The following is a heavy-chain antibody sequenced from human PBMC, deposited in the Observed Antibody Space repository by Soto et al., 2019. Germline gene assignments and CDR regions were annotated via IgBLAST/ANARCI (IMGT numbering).Heavy chain of an antibody. CDR2: INPSGGST. J-gene: IGHJ6*02. Sequence: QVQLVQSGAEVKKPGASVKVSCKASGYTFTSHYMHWVRQAPGQGLEWMGIINPSGGSTRYAQKFQGRVTMNRDTSTSTVYMELSSLRSEDTAVYYCARDFGWELPPIYYYYGMDVWGQGTTVTVSS. CDR1: GYTFTSHY. D-gene: IGHD1-26*01. CDR3: ARDFGWELPPIYYYYGMDV. V-gene: IGHV1-46*01.